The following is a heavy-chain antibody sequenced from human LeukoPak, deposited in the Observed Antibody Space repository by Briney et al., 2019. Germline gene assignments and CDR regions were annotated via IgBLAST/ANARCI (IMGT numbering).Heavy chain of an antibody. J-gene: IGHJ6*02. V-gene: IGHV3-66*02. CDR3: ARDQGGSGRPYYYGMDV. CDR1: GFTVSSNY. D-gene: IGHD3-10*01. Sequence: PGGSLRLSCAASGFTVSSNYMSWVRQAPGKGLEWVSIIHSDGSTYYADSVKGRFTISRDNSKNTLYLQMNSLRAEDTAVYYCARDQGGSGRPYYYGMDVWGQGTTVTVSS. CDR2: IHSDGST.